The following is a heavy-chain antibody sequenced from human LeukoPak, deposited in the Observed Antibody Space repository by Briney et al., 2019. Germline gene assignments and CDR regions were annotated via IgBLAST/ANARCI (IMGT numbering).Heavy chain of an antibody. CDR1: GFTFSSYW. CDR2: IKQDGSEK. CDR3: ARRLRYFDWLLGHFDY. V-gene: IGHV3-7*01. J-gene: IGHJ4*02. Sequence: GGSLRLSCAASGFTFSSYWMSWVRQAPGKGLEWVANIKQDGSEKYYVDSVKGRFTISRDNAKNSLYLQMNSLRAEDTAVYYCARRLRYFDWLLGHFDYWGQGTLVTVSS. D-gene: IGHD3-9*01.